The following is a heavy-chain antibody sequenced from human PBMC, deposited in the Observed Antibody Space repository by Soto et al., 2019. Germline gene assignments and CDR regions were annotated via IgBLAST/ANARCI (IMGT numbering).Heavy chain of an antibody. CDR2: INPSGGST. Sequence: ASVKVSCKASGYTFTSYYMHWVRQAPGQGLEWMGIINPSGGSTSYAQKFQGRVTMTRDTSTSTVYMELSSLRSEDTAVYYCARDQVVVVVAATRDGGYYYGMDVWG. V-gene: IGHV1-46*01. J-gene: IGHJ6*02. CDR1: GYTFTSYY. CDR3: ARDQVVVVVAATRDGGYYYGMDV. D-gene: IGHD2-15*01.